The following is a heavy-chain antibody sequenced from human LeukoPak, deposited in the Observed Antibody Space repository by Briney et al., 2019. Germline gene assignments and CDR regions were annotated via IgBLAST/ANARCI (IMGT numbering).Heavy chain of an antibody. D-gene: IGHD2-15*01. CDR2: INHSGST. CDR1: GGSFSGYY. V-gene: IGHV4-34*01. Sequence: SETLSLTCAVYGGSFSGYYWSWIRQPPGKGLEWIGEINHSGSTNYNPSLKSRVTISVDTSKNQFSLKLSSVTAADTAVYYCARHDRVVAATQSFDYWGQGTLVTVSS. CDR3: ARHDRVVAATQSFDY. J-gene: IGHJ4*02.